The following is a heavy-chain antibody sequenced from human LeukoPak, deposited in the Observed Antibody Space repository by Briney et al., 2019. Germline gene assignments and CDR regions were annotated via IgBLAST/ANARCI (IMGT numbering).Heavy chain of an antibody. CDR3: ARHYGP. V-gene: IGHV4-34*01. CDR1: GGSFSGYY. D-gene: IGHD3-16*01. J-gene: IGHJ4*02. CDR2: IDHSGST. Sequence: PSETLSLTCAIYGGSFSGYYWSWIRQPPGKGLEWIGEIDHSGSTNYNPSLKNRVTISVDTSKNQFSLKLNSVTATDTAVYYCARHYGPWGQGTLVTVSS.